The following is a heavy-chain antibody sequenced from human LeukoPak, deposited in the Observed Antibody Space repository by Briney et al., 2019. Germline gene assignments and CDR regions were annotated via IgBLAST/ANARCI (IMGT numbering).Heavy chain of an antibody. Sequence: SETLSLTCAVYGGSFSGYYWSWIRQPPGKGLEWIGEINHSGSTNYNPSLKSRVTISVDTSKNQFSLKLSSVTAADTAVYHCARGFHFDYWGQGTLVTVSS. J-gene: IGHJ4*02. CDR3: ARGFHFDY. CDR2: INHSGST. V-gene: IGHV4-34*01. CDR1: GGSFSGYY.